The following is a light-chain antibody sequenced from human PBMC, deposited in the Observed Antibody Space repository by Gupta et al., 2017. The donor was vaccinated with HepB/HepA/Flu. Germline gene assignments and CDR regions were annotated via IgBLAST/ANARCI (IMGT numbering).Light chain of an antibody. J-gene: IGLJ3*02. CDR1: PGAVTSVHY. V-gene: IGLV7-46*01. CDR3: MLSHSGGCV. CDR2: DTI. Sequence: HAVVTQQPSLTVSPGGTVTLTCRSSPGAVTSVHYPYWFQQKPVQAPRTLIYDTIHKHTWTPAWFSGSLLGGTAALTLSAAQPEDEDEYCCMLSHSGGCVFGGGTKLTVL.